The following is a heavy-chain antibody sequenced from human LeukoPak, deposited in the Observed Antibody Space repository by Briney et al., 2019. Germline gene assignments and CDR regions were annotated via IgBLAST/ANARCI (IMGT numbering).Heavy chain of an antibody. CDR2: IYHEEST. CDR1: GFSISSDYY. J-gene: IGHJ4*02. D-gene: IGHD3/OR15-3a*01. Sequence: PSETLSLTCSVFGFSISSDYYWGWLRQPPGEGLEGTDTIYHEESTYYNPTVKSLVIISSDTYKNQFSLKLTYVTAGDTCVYYCAGLGVIGRTFDYWGQGTLVTVSS. V-gene: IGHV4-38-2*02. CDR3: AGLGVIGRTFDY.